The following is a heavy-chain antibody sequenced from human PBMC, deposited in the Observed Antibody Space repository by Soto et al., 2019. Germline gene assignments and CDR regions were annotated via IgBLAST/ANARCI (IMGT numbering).Heavy chain of an antibody. D-gene: IGHD4-17*01. Sequence: GGSLRLSCAASGFTFSSYWMSWVRQAPGKGLEWVANIKQDGSEKYYVDSVKGRFTISRDNAKNSLYLQMNSLRAEDTAAYYCARPPGGDYDRSVDYWGQGTLVTVSS. CDR1: GFTFSSYW. CDR2: IKQDGSEK. J-gene: IGHJ4*02. CDR3: ARPPGGDYDRSVDY. V-gene: IGHV3-7*01.